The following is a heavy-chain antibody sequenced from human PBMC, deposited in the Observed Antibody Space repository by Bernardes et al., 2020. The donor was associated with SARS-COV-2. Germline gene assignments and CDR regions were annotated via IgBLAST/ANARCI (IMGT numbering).Heavy chain of an antibody. D-gene: IGHD4-4*01. J-gene: IGHJ6*02. CDR2: INHSGST. Sequence: SETLSLTRAVYGGSFSGYYWSWIRQPPGKGLEWIGEINHSGSTNYNPSLKSRVTISVDTSKNQFSLKLSSVTAADTAVYYCARGATVTTFFHYYYGMDVWGQGTTVTVSS. CDR1: GGSFSGYY. CDR3: ARGATVTTFFHYYYGMDV. V-gene: IGHV4-34*01.